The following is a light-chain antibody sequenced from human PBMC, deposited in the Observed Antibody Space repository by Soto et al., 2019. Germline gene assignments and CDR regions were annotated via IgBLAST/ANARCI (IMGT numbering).Light chain of an antibody. CDR1: QSVSTY. Sequence: ETVLTQSPATLSLSPGQRATLSCRASQSVSTYLAWYQQKPGQAPRLLIYDASTRATGIPARFSGSGSGTDFTLTISSLEPEDFAVYYCQQRSNWPPTRTFGQGTKVEIK. CDR3: QQRSNWPPTRT. J-gene: IGKJ1*01. V-gene: IGKV3-11*01. CDR2: DAS.